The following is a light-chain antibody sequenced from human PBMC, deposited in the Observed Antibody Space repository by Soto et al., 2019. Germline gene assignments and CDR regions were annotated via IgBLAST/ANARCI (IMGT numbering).Light chain of an antibody. Sequence: IQMSQSPSSLSASVGDRLTITCRASQRIRNYLNWYQQKPGKAPKLLIFAASSLQSGVPSRFSGSGSGTDFTLTISSLQPEDFATYYCQQSYSTPRVTFGQGTKVDIK. J-gene: IGKJ1*01. CDR1: QRIRNY. CDR3: QQSYSTPRVT. V-gene: IGKV1-39*01. CDR2: AAS.